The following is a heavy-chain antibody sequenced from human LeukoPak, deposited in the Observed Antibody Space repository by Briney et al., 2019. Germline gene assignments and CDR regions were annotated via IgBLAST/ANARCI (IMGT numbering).Heavy chain of an antibody. CDR2: INPNSGGT. D-gene: IGHD3-3*01. V-gene: IGHV1-2*02. CDR3: ARETIFGVVENLFDY. CDR1: GYTFTGYY. J-gene: IGHJ4*02. Sequence: ASVKVSCMASGYTFTGYYMHWVRQAPGQGLEWMGWINPNSGGTNYAQKFQGRVTMTRDTSISTAYMELSRLRSDDTAVYYCARETIFGVVENLFDYWGQGTLVTVSS.